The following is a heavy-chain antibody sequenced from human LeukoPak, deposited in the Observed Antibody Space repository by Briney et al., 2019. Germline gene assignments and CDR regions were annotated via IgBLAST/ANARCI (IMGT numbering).Heavy chain of an antibody. CDR2: INHSGST. J-gene: IGHJ2*01. V-gene: IGHV4-34*01. CDR1: GGSFSGYY. D-gene: IGHD3-9*01. CDR3: ARVANSGGSVLRYFDRSTRWYFDL. Sequence: PSETLSLTCAVYGGSFSGYYWSWIRQPPGKGLEWIGEINHSGSTNYNPSLKSRVTISVDTSKNQFSLKLSSVTAADTAVYYCARVANSGGSVLRYFDRSTRWYFDLWGRGTLVTVSS.